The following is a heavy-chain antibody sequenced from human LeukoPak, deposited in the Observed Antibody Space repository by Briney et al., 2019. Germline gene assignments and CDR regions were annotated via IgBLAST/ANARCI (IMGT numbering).Heavy chain of an antibody. D-gene: IGHD3-22*01. Sequence: PSETLSLTCAVYGGSFSGYYWSWIRQPPGKGLEWIGEINHSGSTNYNPSLKSRVTISVDTSKNQFSLKLSSVTAADTAEYYCARGQGDSSGPTYYFDYWGQGTLVTVSS. J-gene: IGHJ4*02. CDR3: ARGQGDSSGPTYYFDY. CDR2: INHSGST. V-gene: IGHV4-34*01. CDR1: GGSFSGYY.